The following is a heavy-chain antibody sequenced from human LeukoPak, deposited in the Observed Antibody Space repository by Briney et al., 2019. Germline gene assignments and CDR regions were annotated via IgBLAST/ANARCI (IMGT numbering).Heavy chain of an antibody. CDR3: ARSRPHNRIFDY. V-gene: IGHV4-59*01. CDR2: IYYSGST. Sequence: SETLSLTCTVSGGSISTYDWSWIRQPPGKGLEWIGYIYYSGSTNYCPSLKSRVTISSDTSKYQFSLKLSSVTAADSAVYCCARSRPHNRIFDYWGQGTLVTVSS. D-gene: IGHD2-15*01. J-gene: IGHJ4*02. CDR1: GGSISTYD.